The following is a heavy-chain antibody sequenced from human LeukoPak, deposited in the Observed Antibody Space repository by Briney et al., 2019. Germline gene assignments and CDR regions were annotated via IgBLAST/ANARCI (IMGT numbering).Heavy chain of an antibody. V-gene: IGHV3-21*01. CDR3: ARGASVDYDFWSGYSAQKYYFDY. Sequence: GGSLRLSCAASGFTFSSYSMNWVRQAPGKGLEWVSSISSSSSYIYYADSVKGRFTISRDNAKNSLYLQMNSLRAEDTAVHYCARGASVDYDFWSGYSAQKYYFDYWGQGTLVTVSS. CDR1: GFTFSSYS. CDR2: ISSSSSYI. J-gene: IGHJ4*02. D-gene: IGHD3-3*01.